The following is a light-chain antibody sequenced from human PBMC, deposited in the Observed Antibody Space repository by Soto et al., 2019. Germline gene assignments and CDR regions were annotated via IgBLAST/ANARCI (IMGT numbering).Light chain of an antibody. V-gene: IGLV2-14*01. Sequence: QSALTQPASVSGSPGQSITISCTGTSSDVGGYNYVSWYQQHPGKAPKLMIYDVSNRPSGVSNRFSGSKSGNTASLTISGLQAEDEDEYYYCCYSSGSTPVVFGGGTKLTVL. J-gene: IGLJ2*01. CDR2: DVS. CDR1: SSDVGGYNY. CDR3: CCYSSGSTPVV.